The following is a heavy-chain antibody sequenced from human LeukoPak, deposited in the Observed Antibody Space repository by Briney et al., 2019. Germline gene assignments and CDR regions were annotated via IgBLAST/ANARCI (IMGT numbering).Heavy chain of an antibody. CDR3: ATGHRVSPLPIDY. J-gene: IGHJ4*02. Sequence: GGSLRLSCEASGFTFSTSWMYWVRQAPGKGLEWVSRINGDGSDPSYADFVKGRFTISRDNAKSTLYLQMNSLRPEDSAVYHCATGHRVSPLPIDYWGQGTLVTVSS. CDR1: GFTFSTSW. CDR2: INGDGSDP. V-gene: IGHV3-74*01. D-gene: IGHD5/OR15-5a*01.